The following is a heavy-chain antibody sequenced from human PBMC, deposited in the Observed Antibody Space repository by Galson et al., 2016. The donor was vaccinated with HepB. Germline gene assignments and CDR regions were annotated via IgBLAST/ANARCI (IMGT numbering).Heavy chain of an antibody. CDR2: MGGDGAT. V-gene: IGHV3-23*01. Sequence: SLRLSCAASGFTFTNNIMSWVHQAPGKGLEWVSTMGGDGATFYGDSVKGRFTISRDDSKSTLYLRMDSLRVEDTALYYCAKGRVRYSRSSDIDYWGQGTLVAVSS. J-gene: IGHJ4*02. CDR3: AKGRVRYSRSSDIDY. CDR1: GFTFTNNI. D-gene: IGHD6-6*01.